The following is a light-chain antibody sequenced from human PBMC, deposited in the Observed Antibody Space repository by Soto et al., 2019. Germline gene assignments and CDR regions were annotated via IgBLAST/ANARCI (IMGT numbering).Light chain of an antibody. CDR1: SSDVDGYNF. V-gene: IGLV2-14*01. J-gene: IGLJ2*01. CDR3: SSYTSSSIYVV. Sequence: QSALTQPASVSGSPGQSITISCTGTSSDVDGYNFVSWYQQHPGKAPKLMIYEVINRPSGVSNRFSGSKSGNTASLTISGLQAEDEADYYCSSYTSSSIYVVFGGGTKVTVL. CDR2: EVI.